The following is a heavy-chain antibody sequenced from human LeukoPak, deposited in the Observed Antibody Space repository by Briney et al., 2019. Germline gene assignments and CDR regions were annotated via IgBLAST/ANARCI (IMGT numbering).Heavy chain of an antibody. D-gene: IGHD5-18*01. CDR1: GYTFTGCF. CDR2: INPNSDNI. CDR3: ARSAYNYGYVYFDH. J-gene: IGHJ4*02. V-gene: IGHV1-2*02. Sequence: GASVKVSCKASGYTFTGCFIHYVRQAPGQGLEWMGWINPNSDNIRYSETFKDRVTMTRDTSTNTAYMELSWLRSDDTAVYYCARSAYNYGYVYFDHWGKGPLVIVSS.